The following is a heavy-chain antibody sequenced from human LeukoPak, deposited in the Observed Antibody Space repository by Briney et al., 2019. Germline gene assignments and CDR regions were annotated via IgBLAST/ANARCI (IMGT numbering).Heavy chain of an antibody. CDR2: VDPEDGET. V-gene: IGHV1-69-2*01. J-gene: IGHJ4*02. CDR3: ATGHFRSRYYDSSGYYDY. D-gene: IGHD3-22*01. CDR1: GYTFTGYY. Sequence: ASVKISCKVSGYTFTGYYMHWVQQAPGKGLEWMGLVDPEDGETIYAEKFQGRVTITADTSTDTAYMELSSLRSEDTAVYYCATGHFRSRYYDSSGYYDYWGQGTLVTVSS.